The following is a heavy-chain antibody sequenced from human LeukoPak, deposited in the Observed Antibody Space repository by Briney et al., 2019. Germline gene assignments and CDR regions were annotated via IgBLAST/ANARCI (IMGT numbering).Heavy chain of an antibody. CDR1: GYSFTSYW. CDR3: ARHPRRIAVAGTFYFDY. Sequence: GESLKISCKGSGYSFTSYWIGWMRQMPGKGLEWMGIIYPGDSDTRYSPSFQGQVTISADKSISTAYLQWSSLKASDTAMYYCARHPRRIAVAGTFYFDYWGQGTLVTVSS. J-gene: IGHJ4*02. D-gene: IGHD6-19*01. V-gene: IGHV5-51*01. CDR2: IYPGDSDT.